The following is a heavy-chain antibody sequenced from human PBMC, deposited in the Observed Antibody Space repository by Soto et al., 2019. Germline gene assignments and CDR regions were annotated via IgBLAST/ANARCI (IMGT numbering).Heavy chain of an antibody. J-gene: IGHJ5*02. CDR3: AREGATVVSSDWFDP. Sequence: GASVKVSCKASGYTFTSYGISWVRRAPGQGLEWMGWISAYNGNTNYAQKLQGRVTMTTDTSTSTAYMELRSLRSDDTAVYYCAREGATVVSSDWFDPWGQGTLVTVSS. D-gene: IGHD4-4*01. CDR2: ISAYNGNT. CDR1: GYTFTSYG. V-gene: IGHV1-18*01.